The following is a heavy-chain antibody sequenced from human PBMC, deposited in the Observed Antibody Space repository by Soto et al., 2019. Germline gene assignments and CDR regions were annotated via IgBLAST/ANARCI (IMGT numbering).Heavy chain of an antibody. CDR2: IYFRGST. CDR1: GGSISSYY. CDR3: ASHMVRGVPFGY. J-gene: IGHJ4*02. V-gene: IGHV4-59*08. D-gene: IGHD3-10*01. Sequence: SETLSLTCTVAGGSISSYYWSWIRQPPGKGLEWIGYIYFRGSTNYNPSLKSRVTISVDTSKNQFSLKLSSVTAADTAVYYCASHMVRGVPFGYWGQGTLVTVS.